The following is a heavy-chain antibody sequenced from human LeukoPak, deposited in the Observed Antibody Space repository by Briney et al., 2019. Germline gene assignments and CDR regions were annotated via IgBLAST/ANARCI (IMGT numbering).Heavy chain of an antibody. J-gene: IGHJ4*02. V-gene: IGHV1-2*02. D-gene: IGHD3-22*01. Sequence: GASVKVSCKASGYTFTGYYMHWVRQAPGQGLEWMGWINPNSGGTVYAREFEGRVAMTSDTSISTAYMELSRLKSDGTAVYCCARGDYRSGYYYDDYWGQGTVVTVS. CDR3: ARGDYRSGYYYDDY. CDR2: INPNSGGT. CDR1: GYTFTGYY.